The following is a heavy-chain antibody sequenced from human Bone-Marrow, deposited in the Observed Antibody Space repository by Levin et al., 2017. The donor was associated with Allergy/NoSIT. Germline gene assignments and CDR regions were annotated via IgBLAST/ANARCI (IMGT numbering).Heavy chain of an antibody. V-gene: IGHV3-33*01. CDR3: ARDRYRGNNDLDY. D-gene: IGHD1-26*01. CDR2: VWYDGSND. Sequence: PGGSLRLSCATSGFTFGSYGMHWVRQAPGKGLEWVAVVWYDGSNDKYAESVKGRFTISRDNPKSTLYLQISSLRVEDTAMYYCARDRYRGNNDLDYWGQGTPVTVS. CDR1: GFTFGSYG. J-gene: IGHJ4*02.